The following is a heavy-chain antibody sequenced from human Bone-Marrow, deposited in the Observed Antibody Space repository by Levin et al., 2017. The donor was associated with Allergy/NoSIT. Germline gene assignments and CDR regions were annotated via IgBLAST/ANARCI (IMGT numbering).Heavy chain of an antibody. V-gene: IGHV3-53*01. Sequence: GSLRLSCAASGFTVSPHYMTWVRQAPGKGLEWVSVSYSGGSTFYADSVKGRFTISRDNSKNTVYLQMNSLRAEDTAVYYCARGKSEAFDLWGQGTLVTVSS. CDR3: ARGKSEAFDL. CDR2: SYSGGST. CDR1: GFTVSPHY. J-gene: IGHJ4*02.